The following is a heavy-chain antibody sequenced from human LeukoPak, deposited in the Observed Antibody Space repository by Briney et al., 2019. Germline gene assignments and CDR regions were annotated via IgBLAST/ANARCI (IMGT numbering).Heavy chain of an antibody. CDR3: ANSIVGATTGYYGMGV. CDR2: ISGSGGST. Sequence: GGSLRLSCAASGFTFSSYAMSWVRQAPGKGLEWVSAISGSGGSTYYADSVKGRFTISRDNSKNTLYLQMNSLRAEDTAVYYCANSIVGATTGYYGMGVWGQGTTVTVSS. V-gene: IGHV3-23*01. D-gene: IGHD1-26*01. J-gene: IGHJ6*02. CDR1: GFTFSSYA.